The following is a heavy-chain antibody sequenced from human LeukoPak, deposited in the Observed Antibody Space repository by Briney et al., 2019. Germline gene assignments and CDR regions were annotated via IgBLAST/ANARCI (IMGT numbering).Heavy chain of an antibody. J-gene: IGHJ4*02. D-gene: IGHD2-2*01. Sequence: GGSLRLSCAASGFTVSSNYMSWVRQAPGKGLEWVSVIYSGGSTYYADSVKGRFTISRDNSKNTLYLQMNSLRAEDTAVYYCARAGGCSSTSCYTDYWGQGTLVTASS. CDR3: ARAGGCSSTSCYTDY. CDR1: GFTVSSNY. V-gene: IGHV3-66*01. CDR2: IYSGGST.